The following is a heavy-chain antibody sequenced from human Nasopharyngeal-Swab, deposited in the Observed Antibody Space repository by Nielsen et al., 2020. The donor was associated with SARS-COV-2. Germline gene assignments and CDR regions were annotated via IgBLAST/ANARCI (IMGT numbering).Heavy chain of an antibody. CDR1: GFTFSSYA. CDR3: ARDYTRFDY. CDR2: ISYDGSNK. V-gene: IGHV3-30-3*01. Sequence: GASLKISCAASGFTFSSYAMHWVRQAPGKGLEWVAVISYDGSNKYYADSVKGRFTISRDNSKNTLYLQMNSLRAEDTAVYYCARDYTRFDYWGQGTLVTVSS. J-gene: IGHJ4*02. D-gene: IGHD3-16*01.